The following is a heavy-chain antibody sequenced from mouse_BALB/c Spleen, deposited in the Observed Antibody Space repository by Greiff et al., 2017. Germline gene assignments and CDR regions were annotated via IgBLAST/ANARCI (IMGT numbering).Heavy chain of an antibody. V-gene: IGHV5-9-4*01. CDR1: GFTFSSYA. D-gene: IGHD1-1*01. CDR3: ARGTTVVARDAMDY. J-gene: IGHJ4*01. Sequence: EVHLVESGGGLVKPGGSLKLSCAASGFTFSSYAMSWVRQSPEKRLEWVAEISSGGSYTYYPDTVTGRFTISRDNAKNTLYLEMSSLRSEDTAMDYCARGTTVVARDAMDYWGQGTSVTVSS. CDR2: ISSGGSYT.